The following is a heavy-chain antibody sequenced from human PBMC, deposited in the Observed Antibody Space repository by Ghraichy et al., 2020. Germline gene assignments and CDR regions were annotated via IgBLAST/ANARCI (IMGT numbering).Heavy chain of an antibody. V-gene: IGHV3-23*01. J-gene: IGHJ4*02. CDR1: GFTFSSYA. D-gene: IGHD2-2*01. CDR2: ISGSGGST. Sequence: GESLRLSCAASGFTFSSYAMSWVRQAPGKGLEWVSAISGSGGSTYYADSVKGRFTISRDNSKNTLYLQMNSLRAEDTAVYYCAKDPAIVVVPAATPLDYWGQGTLVTVSS. CDR3: AKDPAIVVVPAATPLDY.